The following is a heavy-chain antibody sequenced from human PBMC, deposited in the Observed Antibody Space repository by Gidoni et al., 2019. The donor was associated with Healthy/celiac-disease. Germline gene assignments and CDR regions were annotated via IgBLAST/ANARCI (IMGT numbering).Heavy chain of an antibody. CDR3: TTEGGYRYSGSYYGY. V-gene: IGHV3-15*01. CDR1: GFTFRNPW. J-gene: IGHJ4*02. CDR2: IKSKTDGGTT. Sequence: EVQLVESGGGLVKPGGSLRLSGAACGFTFRNPWMTWVRQAPGKGLEWVGRIKSKTDGGTTDYAAPVKGRFTISRDDSKNTLYLQMNSLKTEDTAVYYCTTEGGYRYSGSYYGYWGQGTLVTASS. D-gene: IGHD1-26*01.